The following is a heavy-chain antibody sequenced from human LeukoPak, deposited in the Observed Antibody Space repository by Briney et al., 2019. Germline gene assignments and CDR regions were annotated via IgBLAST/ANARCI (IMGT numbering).Heavy chain of an antibody. J-gene: IGHJ5*02. CDR1: GFTFDDYA. CDR2: ISWNSGSI. D-gene: IGHD3-3*01. CDR3: ANASTFWSGNNWFDP. V-gene: IGHV3-9*01. Sequence: GGSLRLSCAASGFTFDDYAMHWVRQAPGKGLEWVSGISWNSGSIGYADSVKGRFTISRDNAKNSLYLQMNSLRAEDTALYYCANASTFWSGNNWFDPWGQGTLVTVSS.